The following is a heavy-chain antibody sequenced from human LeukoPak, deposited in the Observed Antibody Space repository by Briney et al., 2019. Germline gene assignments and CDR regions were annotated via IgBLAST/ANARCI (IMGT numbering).Heavy chain of an antibody. V-gene: IGHV4-34*01. CDR1: GGSFSGYY. CDR3: ARHGVGSSSFRDYYMDV. CDR2: INHSGST. J-gene: IGHJ6*03. Sequence: SETLSLTCAVYGGSFSGYYWSWIRQPPGKGLEWIGEINHSGSTNYNPSLESRVTISVDTSKNQFSLKLSSVTAADTAVYYCARHGVGSSSFRDYYMDVWGKGTTVTVSS. D-gene: IGHD6-6*01.